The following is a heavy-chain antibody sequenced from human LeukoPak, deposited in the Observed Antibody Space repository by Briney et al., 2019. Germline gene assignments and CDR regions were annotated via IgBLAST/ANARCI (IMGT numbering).Heavy chain of an antibody. Sequence: ASVKVSCKASGYTFTSYYMHWVRQAPGQGLEWMGIINPTGGSTNYAQKFQGRVTMTRDTSTSTVYMELSSLRSEDTAVYYCARDPYYYDSSGYHNWFDPWGQGTLVTVSS. V-gene: IGHV1-46*01. CDR1: GYTFTSYY. D-gene: IGHD3-22*01. J-gene: IGHJ5*02. CDR2: INPTGGST. CDR3: ARDPYYYDSSGYHNWFDP.